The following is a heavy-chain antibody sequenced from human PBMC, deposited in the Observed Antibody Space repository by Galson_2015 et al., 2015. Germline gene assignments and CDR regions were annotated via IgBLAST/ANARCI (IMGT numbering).Heavy chain of an antibody. CDR2: ISYDGSNK. J-gene: IGHJ5*02. CDR3: AKEGAHSSSWWYNWFDP. CDR1: GFTFSSYG. V-gene: IGHV3-30*18. D-gene: IGHD6-13*01. Sequence: SLRLSCAASGFTFSSYGMHWVRQAPGKGLEWVAVISYDGSNKYYADSVKGRFTISRDNSKNTLYLQMNSLRAEDTAVYYCAKEGAHSSSWWYNWFDPWGQGTLVTVSS.